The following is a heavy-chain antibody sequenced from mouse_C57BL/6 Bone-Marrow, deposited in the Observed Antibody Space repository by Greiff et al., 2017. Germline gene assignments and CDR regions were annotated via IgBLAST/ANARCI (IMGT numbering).Heavy chain of an antibody. Sequence: QVQLQQPGAELVKPGASVKLSCKASGYTFPSYWMHWVKQRPGQGLEWIGMIHPNSGSTNYNEKFKSKATLTVDKSSSTAYMQLSSLTSEDSAVYYGARRGYGNYEGYFDYWGQGTTLTVSS. CDR2: IHPNSGST. D-gene: IGHD2-10*02. CDR1: GYTFPSYW. J-gene: IGHJ2*01. V-gene: IGHV1-64*01. CDR3: ARRGYGNYEGYFDY.